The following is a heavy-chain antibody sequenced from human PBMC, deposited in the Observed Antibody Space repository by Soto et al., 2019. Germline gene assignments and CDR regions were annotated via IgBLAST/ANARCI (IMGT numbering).Heavy chain of an antibody. Sequence: PGESLKISCAVSGFTFSSYAMSWVRQAPGKGLEWVSAISGSGENTYYADSVKGRFTISRDNSKNMLYLQMNSLRVEDTAVYYCEWDSWGQGTLVTVSS. D-gene: IGHD2-8*01. V-gene: IGHV3-23*01. CDR3: EWDS. CDR2: ISGSGENT. CDR1: GFTFSSYA. J-gene: IGHJ4*02.